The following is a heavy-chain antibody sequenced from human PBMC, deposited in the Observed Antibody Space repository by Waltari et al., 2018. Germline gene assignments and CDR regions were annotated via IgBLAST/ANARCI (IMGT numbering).Heavy chain of an antibody. CDR3: ATLNSADRDY. CDR1: GGTFKNYA. Sequence: QVHLVQSGTELKKPGPSVRVSCRDSGGTFKNYAVTWVRQPLGQGLEWMGSIIPIYGQSNYAQNFQGRLTIAADDSTDTVYMDLSGLRSEDTATYYCATLNSADRDYWGQGTLVTVSP. V-gene: IGHV1-69*13. CDR2: IIPIYGQS. J-gene: IGHJ4*02.